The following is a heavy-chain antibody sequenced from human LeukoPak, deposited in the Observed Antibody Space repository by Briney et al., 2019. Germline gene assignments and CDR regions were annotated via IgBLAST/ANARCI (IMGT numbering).Heavy chain of an antibody. CDR3: ARDRADTAMATSYFDY. V-gene: IGHV3-48*01. CDR1: GFTFSSYS. CDR2: ISSSSSTI. D-gene: IGHD5-18*01. J-gene: IGHJ4*02. Sequence: GGSLRLSCAASGFTFSSYSMNWVRQDPGKGLEWVSYISSSSSTIYYADSVKGRFTISRDNAKNSLYLQMNSLRAEDTAVYYCARDRADTAMATSYFDYWGQGTLVTVSS.